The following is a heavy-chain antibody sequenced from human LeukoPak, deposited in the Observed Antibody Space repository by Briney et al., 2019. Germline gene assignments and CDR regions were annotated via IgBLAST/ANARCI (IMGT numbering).Heavy chain of an antibody. Sequence: GGSLRLSCAASGFTVSRNYMSWVRQAPGKGLEWVSIIYSGGSTHYADSVKGRFTISRDNSKNTLYLQMNSLRAVDTAVYYCARSAGIAATIVLGYWGQGTLVTVSS. CDR2: IYSGGST. CDR3: ARSAGIAATIVLGY. V-gene: IGHV3-66*01. CDR1: GFTVSRNY. J-gene: IGHJ4*02. D-gene: IGHD5-12*01.